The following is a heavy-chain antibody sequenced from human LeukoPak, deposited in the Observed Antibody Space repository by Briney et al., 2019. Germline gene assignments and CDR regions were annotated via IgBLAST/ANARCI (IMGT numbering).Heavy chain of an antibody. CDR2: ISWNSGSI. V-gene: IGHV3-9*03. CDR1: GFTFDDYA. J-gene: IGHJ4*02. Sequence: PGGSLRLSCAASGFTFDDYAMHWVRQAPGKGLEWVSGISWNSGSIGYADSVKGRFTISRDNAKNSLYLQMNSLRAEDMALYYCAKEGRDVYFDYWGQGTLVTVSS. CDR3: AKEGRDVYFDY.